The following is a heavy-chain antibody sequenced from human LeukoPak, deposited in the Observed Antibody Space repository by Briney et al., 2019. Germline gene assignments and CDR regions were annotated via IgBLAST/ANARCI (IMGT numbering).Heavy chain of an antibody. V-gene: IGHV1-46*01. D-gene: IGHD6-13*01. Sequence: GASVKVSCKAFGYTFTSNYMHWVRQAPGQGPEWMGVISPSGGSTTYAQKFQGRVTLTRDMSTSTDYLELSSLRSEDTAVYYCAREDSSSWSPPNYWGQGTLVTVSS. CDR3: AREDSSSWSPPNY. J-gene: IGHJ4*02. CDR2: ISPSGGST. CDR1: GYTFTSNY.